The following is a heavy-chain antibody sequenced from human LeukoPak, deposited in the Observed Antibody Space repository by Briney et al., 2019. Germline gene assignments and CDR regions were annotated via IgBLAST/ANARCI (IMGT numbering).Heavy chain of an antibody. D-gene: IGHD6-19*01. J-gene: IGHJ4*02. CDR2: ISGSGTSA. CDR3: AQTALMGSGWYGLSGY. CDR1: GFTFSNSA. Sequence: QAGGSLRLSCGASGFTFSNSAMSWVRQAPGKGLEWVSSISGSGTSAYFADSVKGRFTISRDNSKSTLYLQMNSLRAEDTAVYYCAQTALMGSGWYGLSGYWGQGTLDTVPS. V-gene: IGHV3-23*01.